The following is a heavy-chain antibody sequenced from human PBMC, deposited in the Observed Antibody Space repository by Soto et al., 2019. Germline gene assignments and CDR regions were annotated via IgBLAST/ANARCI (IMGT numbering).Heavy chain of an antibody. D-gene: IGHD1-26*01. CDR1: GYSISSSNW. J-gene: IGHJ4*02. Sequence: QVQLQESGPGLVKPSDTLSLTCAVSGYSISSSNWWGWMRQPPGKGLEWIGYIYYSRTTYYNPSLKTRVTMSVNTSKNQFSLTLTSVTAVDTAVYYCARREIQGPIDYWGQGTLVTVSS. CDR2: IYYSRTT. CDR3: ARREIQGPIDY. V-gene: IGHV4-28*01.